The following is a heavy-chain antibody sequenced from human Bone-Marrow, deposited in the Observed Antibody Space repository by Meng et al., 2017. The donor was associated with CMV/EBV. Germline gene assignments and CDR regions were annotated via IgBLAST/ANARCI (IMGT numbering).Heavy chain of an antibody. CDR2: IYSGGST. Sequence: SCAASGFTFSSYSMSWVRQAPGKGLEWVSVIYSGGSTYYADSVKGRFTISRDNSKNTLYLQMNSLRAEDTAVYYCARYMVRGIYYGMDVWGQGTTVTVSS. CDR1: GFTFSSYS. D-gene: IGHD3-10*01. CDR3: ARYMVRGIYYGMDV. V-gene: IGHV3-66*02. J-gene: IGHJ6*02.